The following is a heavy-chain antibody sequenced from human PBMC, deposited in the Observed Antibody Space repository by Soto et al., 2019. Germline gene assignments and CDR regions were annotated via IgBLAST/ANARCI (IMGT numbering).Heavy chain of an antibody. V-gene: IGHV3-23*01. CDR2: ISGSGGST. D-gene: IGHD3-3*01. CDR1: GFTFSSYA. CDR3: AKGPIKQIFGVVGDYFDY. J-gene: IGHJ4*02. Sequence: GGSLRLSCAASGFTFSSYAMSWVRQAPGKGLEWVSAISGSGGSTYYADSVKGRFTISRDNSKNTLYLQMNSLRAEDTAVYYCAKGPIKQIFGVVGDYFDYWGQGTLVTVSS.